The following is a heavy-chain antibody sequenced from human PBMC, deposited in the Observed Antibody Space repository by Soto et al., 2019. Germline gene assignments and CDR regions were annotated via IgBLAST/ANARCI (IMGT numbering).Heavy chain of an antibody. J-gene: IGHJ3*02. V-gene: IGHV3-15*01. CDR2: IKSKTDGGTT. D-gene: IGHD7-27*01. CDR3: TTLTGDRFSGDAFDI. CDR1: GFTFSNAW. Sequence: GGSLRLSCAASGFTFSNAWMSWVRQAPGKGLEWVGRIKSKTDGGTTDYAAPVKGRFTISRDDSKNTLYLQMNSLKTEDTAVYYCTTLTGDRFSGDAFDIWGQGTMVTVSS.